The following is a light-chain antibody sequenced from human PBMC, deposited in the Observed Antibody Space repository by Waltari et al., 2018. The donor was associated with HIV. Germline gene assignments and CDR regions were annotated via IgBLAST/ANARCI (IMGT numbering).Light chain of an antibody. J-gene: IGLJ2*01. CDR1: SGINVGTYN. Sequence: QAVLTQPTSLSASPGASASLTCTLRSGINVGTYNIYWYQQKPGSLPQYLLRYKSDSDKQQRAGVSSRFSGSKDASANAGILLISGLQSEDEADYYCMIWHSSDVVFGGGTKLTVL. CDR2: YKSDSDK. V-gene: IGLV5-45*01. CDR3: MIWHSSDVV.